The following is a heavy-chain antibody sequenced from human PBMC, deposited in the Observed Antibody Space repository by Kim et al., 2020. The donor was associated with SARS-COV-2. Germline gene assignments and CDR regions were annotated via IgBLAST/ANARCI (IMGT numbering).Heavy chain of an antibody. CDR3: ARGGSRQWLVRYNWFDP. V-gene: IGHV4-34*01. CDR1: GGSFSGYY. J-gene: IGHJ5*02. CDR2: INHSGST. Sequence: SETLSLTCAVYGGSFSGYYWSWIRQPPGKGLEWIGEINHSGSTNYNPSLKSRVTISVDTSKNQFSLKLSSVTAADTAVYYCARGGSRQWLVRYNWFDPWGQGTLVTVSS. D-gene: IGHD6-19*01.